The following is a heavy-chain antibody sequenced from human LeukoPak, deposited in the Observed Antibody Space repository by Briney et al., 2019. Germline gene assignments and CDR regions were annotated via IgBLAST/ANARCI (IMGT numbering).Heavy chain of an antibody. CDR2: TYYSGST. Sequence: SETLSLTCTVSGGSISSHYWSWIRQPPGKGLEWIGYTYYSGSTNYNPSLKSRVTISVDTSKNQFSLKLSSVTAADTAVYYCARVSGYGDYSGDYWGQGTLVTVSS. J-gene: IGHJ4*02. CDR3: ARVSGYGDYSGDY. CDR1: GGSISSHY. V-gene: IGHV4-59*11. D-gene: IGHD4-17*01.